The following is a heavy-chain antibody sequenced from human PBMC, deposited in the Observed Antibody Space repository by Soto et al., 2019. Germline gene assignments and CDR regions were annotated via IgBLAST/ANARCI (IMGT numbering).Heavy chain of an antibody. CDR2: ISYDGSNK. Sequence: PGGSLRLSCAASGFTFSSYGMHWVRQAPGKGLEWVAVISYDGSNKYYADSVKGRFTISRDNSKNTLYLQMNSLRAEDTAVYYCAKGYSSGWYPRRSYYYGMDVWGQGTTVTVSS. D-gene: IGHD6-19*01. CDR1: GFTFSSYG. V-gene: IGHV3-30*18. J-gene: IGHJ6*02. CDR3: AKGYSSGWYPRRSYYYGMDV.